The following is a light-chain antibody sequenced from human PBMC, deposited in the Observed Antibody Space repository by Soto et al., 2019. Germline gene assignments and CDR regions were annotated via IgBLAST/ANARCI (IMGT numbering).Light chain of an antibody. CDR3: SSYTSSNTLV. CDR1: SSDIGGYNY. CDR2: EVT. J-gene: IGLJ1*01. V-gene: IGLV2-14*01. Sequence: QSALTQPASVSGSPGQSITISCTGGSSDIGGYNYVSWFQQHPGKAHKLMIYEVTNRPSGVSNRFSGSKSGSTASLTISGLQAEDEAYYYCSSYTSSNTLVFGTGTKLTVL.